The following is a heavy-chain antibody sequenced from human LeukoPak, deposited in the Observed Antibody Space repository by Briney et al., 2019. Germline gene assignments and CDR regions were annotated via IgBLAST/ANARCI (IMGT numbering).Heavy chain of an antibody. Sequence: SETLSLTCTVSGGSISSGGFYWSWIRQPPGKGLEWIGYIYYSGSTNYNPSLKSRVTISVDTSKNQFSLKLSSVTAADTAVYYCARGLRYYGMDVWGQGTTVTVSS. V-gene: IGHV4-61*08. CDR3: ARGLRYYGMDV. CDR1: GGSISSGGFY. J-gene: IGHJ6*02. D-gene: IGHD3-10*01. CDR2: IYYSGST.